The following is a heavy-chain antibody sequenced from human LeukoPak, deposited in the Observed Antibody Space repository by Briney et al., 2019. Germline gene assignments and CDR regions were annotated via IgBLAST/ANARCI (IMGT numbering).Heavy chain of an antibody. V-gene: IGHV4-59*12. Sequence: SETLSLTCTVSGGSISNYYWSWIRQPPGKGLEWIGYIFYRGSIDYSPSLQSRVTISVDTSKNHLSLRLTSVTAADAAVYFCARGVVLGQDDAFDIWGRGTMVTVSS. CDR3: ARGVVLGQDDAFDI. J-gene: IGHJ3*02. D-gene: IGHD3/OR15-3a*01. CDR2: IFYRGSI. CDR1: GGSISNYY.